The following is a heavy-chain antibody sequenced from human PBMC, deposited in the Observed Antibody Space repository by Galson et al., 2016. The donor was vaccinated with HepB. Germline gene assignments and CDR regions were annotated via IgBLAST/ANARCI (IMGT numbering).Heavy chain of an antibody. V-gene: IGHV3-23*01. CDR2: IRGSGTGT. CDR1: GFSISIYS. CDR3: AKISRVGYNSGWGGSFDI. J-gene: IGHJ3*02. D-gene: IGHD6-19*01. Sequence: SLRLSCAASGFSISIYSMNWVRQAPGKGLEWVSAIRGSGTGTSYTDSVKGRFNIPRDNSKNTLYLQMNSLRAEDAAVYYCAKISRVGYNSGWGGSFDIWGRGTMVTVSS.